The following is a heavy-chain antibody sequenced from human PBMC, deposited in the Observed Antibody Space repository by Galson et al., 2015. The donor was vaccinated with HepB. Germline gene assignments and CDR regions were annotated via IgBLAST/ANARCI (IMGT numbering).Heavy chain of an antibody. Sequence: SLRLSCAASGFTFSSYGMNWVRQAPGKGLEWVSYISSNSSIINYADSVKGRFTISRDNAKNSLYLQMNSLRDDDTAVYYCARGCSSNSCYVWGQGTPVTVSS. CDR1: GFTFSSYG. CDR3: ARGCSSNSCYV. V-gene: IGHV3-48*02. J-gene: IGHJ6*02. D-gene: IGHD2-2*01. CDR2: ISSNSSII.